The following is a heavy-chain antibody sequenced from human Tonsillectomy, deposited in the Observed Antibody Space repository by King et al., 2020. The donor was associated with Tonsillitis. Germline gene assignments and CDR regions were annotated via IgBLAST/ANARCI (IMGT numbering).Heavy chain of an antibody. Sequence: VQLQESGPGLVKPSETLSLTCTVSGGSISSYYWSWIRQPPGKGLEWIGYIYYSGSTNYNPSLKSRVTISVDTSKNQFSLKLSSVTAADTAVYYCAGCGYDSSGWYYFDYWGQGTLVTVSS. V-gene: IGHV4-59*01. CDR3: AGCGYDSSGWYYFDY. D-gene: IGHD3-22*01. CDR2: IYYSGST. J-gene: IGHJ4*02. CDR1: GGSISSYY.